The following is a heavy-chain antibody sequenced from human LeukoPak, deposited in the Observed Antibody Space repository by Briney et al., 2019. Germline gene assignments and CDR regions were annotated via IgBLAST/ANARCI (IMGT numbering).Heavy chain of an antibody. D-gene: IGHD2-21*02. CDR1: GASITGYF. CDR2: VYGNGIT. V-gene: IGHV4-4*07. CDR3: AREEVEISLNCGGDCSDAFDI. J-gene: IGHJ3*02. Sequence: PSETLSLTCTVSGASITGYFWSWIRQPAGKTLEWIGRVYGNGITDYSPAFESRVTMSADTSKNQISLTLQSVSAADTAVYYCAREEVEISLNCGGDCSDAFDIWGQGTMVTVSS.